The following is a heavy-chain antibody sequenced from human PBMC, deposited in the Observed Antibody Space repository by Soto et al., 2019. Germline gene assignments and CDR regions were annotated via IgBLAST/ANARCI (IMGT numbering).Heavy chain of an antibody. Sequence: QVQLVQSGAEVKKPGASVKVSCKASGYTFTSYYMHWVRQAPGQGLEWMGVINPSGGSTSYSQKFQGRVTMTRDTSTSTFHMELSSLRSEDTAVYYCARLATVTPPYYLDYWGQGTLVTVSS. CDR2: INPSGGST. CDR3: ARLATVTPPYYLDY. J-gene: IGHJ4*02. V-gene: IGHV1-46*01. CDR1: GYTFTSYY. D-gene: IGHD4-17*01.